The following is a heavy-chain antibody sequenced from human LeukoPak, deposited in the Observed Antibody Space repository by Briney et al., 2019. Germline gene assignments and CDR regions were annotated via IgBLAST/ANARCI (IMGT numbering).Heavy chain of an antibody. CDR3: ARTYYDTLSGFLSGDYLSGGYFNY. D-gene: IGHD3-9*01. J-gene: IGHJ4*02. Sequence: PSETLSLTCTVSGGSVNRYYWSWIRQPPGKGLEWVGYISYSGSTNYNPSLKSRVTISLDASRNQFSLRLTSVTAADTAVYYCARTYYDTLSGFLSGDYLSGGYFNYWGQGTLVTVSS. V-gene: IGHV4-59*02. CDR2: ISYSGST. CDR1: GGSVNRYY.